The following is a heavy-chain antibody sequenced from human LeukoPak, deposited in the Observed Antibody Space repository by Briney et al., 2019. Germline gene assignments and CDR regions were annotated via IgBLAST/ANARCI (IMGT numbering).Heavy chain of an antibody. CDR3: ARMLRSSGWYVNYYYMDV. V-gene: IGHV4-34*01. Sequence: PSETLSLTCAVYGGSFSGYYWSWIRQPPGKGLEWIGEINHSGSTNYNPSLKSRVTISVDTSKNQFSLKLSSVTAADTAVYYCARMLRSSGWYVNYYYMDVWGKGTTVTISS. CDR2: INHSGST. D-gene: IGHD6-19*01. J-gene: IGHJ6*03. CDR1: GGSFSGYY.